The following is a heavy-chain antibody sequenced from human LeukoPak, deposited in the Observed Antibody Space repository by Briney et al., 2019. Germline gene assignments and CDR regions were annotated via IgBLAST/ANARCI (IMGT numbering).Heavy chain of an antibody. V-gene: IGHV1-2*02. D-gene: IGHD5-12*01. CDR2: INHNGGGT. Sequence: ASVKVSCKAPGYTFTGYYMHWVRQAPGQGLEWMGWINHNGGGTNYAQKFQGRVTMTRDTSISTAYMELSGLRSDDTAMYYCARYSGYDYVIDHWGQGTLVTVSS. CDR3: ARYSGYDYVIDH. J-gene: IGHJ4*02. CDR1: GYTFTGYY.